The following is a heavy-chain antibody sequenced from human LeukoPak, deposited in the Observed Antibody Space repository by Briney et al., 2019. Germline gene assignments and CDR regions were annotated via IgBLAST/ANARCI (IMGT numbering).Heavy chain of an antibody. CDR1: GFTVSSNY. J-gene: IGHJ4*02. CDR2: ISYDGSNK. Sequence: GGSLRLSCAASGFTVSSNYMSWVRQAPGKGLEWVAAISYDGSNKFYADSVKGRFTISRDNSKNTLYLQMNNLRDDDTAVYYCARDSPRINSGSFLYHFDYWGQGTLVTVSS. V-gene: IGHV3-30-3*01. D-gene: IGHD1-26*01. CDR3: ARDSPRINSGSFLYHFDY.